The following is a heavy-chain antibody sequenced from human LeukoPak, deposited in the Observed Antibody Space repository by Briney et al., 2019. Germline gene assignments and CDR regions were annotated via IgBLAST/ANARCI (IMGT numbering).Heavy chain of an antibody. CDR2: INHSGST. CDR3: ARIPIRFLEYFDY. V-gene: IGHV4-34*01. Sequence: SETLSLTCAVYGGSFSGYYWSWIRQPPGKGLEWIGEINHSGSTNYNPSLKSRVTISVDTSKNQFSLKLSSVTAADTAAYYCARIPIRFLEYFDYWGQGTLVTVSS. CDR1: GGSFSGYY. D-gene: IGHD3-3*01. J-gene: IGHJ4*02.